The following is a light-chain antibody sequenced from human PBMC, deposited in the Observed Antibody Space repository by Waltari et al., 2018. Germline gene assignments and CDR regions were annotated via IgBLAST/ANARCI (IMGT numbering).Light chain of an antibody. CDR2: VNSDGSH. V-gene: IGLV4-69*01. CDR3: QTGGHGTWV. CDR1: SGHSGTI. Sequence: QLVLTQSPSASASLGASVTLTCTLSSGHSGTIIALLQKQPEKGPRYLMKVNSDGSHTKGDEIPDRFSGSSSGAERYLTISSLQSEDEADYYCQTGGHGTWVFGGGTKLTVL. J-gene: IGLJ3*02.